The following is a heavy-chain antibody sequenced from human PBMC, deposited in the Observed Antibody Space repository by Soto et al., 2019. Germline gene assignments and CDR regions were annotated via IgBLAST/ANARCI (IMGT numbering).Heavy chain of an antibody. Sequence: EVQLVESGGGLVQPGGSLRLSCVASGLTVSTKYMSWVRQAPGKGLEWVSLMYSGGTTSYADSVKGRFTISRDNSKNTLYLQMNSLRAEDTAVYYCAASGVISFDDWGQGTLVTVSS. CDR2: MYSGGTT. D-gene: IGHD2-15*01. J-gene: IGHJ4*02. V-gene: IGHV3-66*01. CDR3: AASGVISFDD. CDR1: GLTVSTKY.